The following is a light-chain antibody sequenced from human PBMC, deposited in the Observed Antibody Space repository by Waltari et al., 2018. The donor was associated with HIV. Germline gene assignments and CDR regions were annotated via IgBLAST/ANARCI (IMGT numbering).Light chain of an antibody. J-gene: IGLJ2*01. Sequence: SVLTQPPSASGTPGQRVTISCSGSTSNIGSNYVFWYQHLPGTAPKLLIHRNGQRPSGVPDRFSGSTSGTSASLAISGLRSEDEADYYCVAWDDSLRGVLFGGGTKVAVL. CDR2: RNG. V-gene: IGLV1-47*01. CDR1: TSNIGSNY. CDR3: VAWDDSLRGVL.